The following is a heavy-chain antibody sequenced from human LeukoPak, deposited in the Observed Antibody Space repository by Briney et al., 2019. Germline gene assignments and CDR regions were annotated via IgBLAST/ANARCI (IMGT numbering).Heavy chain of an antibody. CDR1: GFSVNTYN. V-gene: IGHV3-21*06. Sequence: GGSLRLSCAASGFSVNTYNMKWVRQAPGKGLEWVSYISRSGTSMYYADSVKGRFTISRDNAKNSLYLRLNSLRAEDTAVYYCAGSSGWLFDYWGQGTLVAVSS. CDR3: AGSSGWLFDY. CDR2: ISRSGTSM. J-gene: IGHJ4*02. D-gene: IGHD6-19*01.